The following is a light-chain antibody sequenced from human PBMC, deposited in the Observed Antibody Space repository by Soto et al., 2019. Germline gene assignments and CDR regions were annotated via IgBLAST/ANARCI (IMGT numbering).Light chain of an antibody. J-gene: IGKJ5*01. CDR2: DAS. CDR1: QSVSSY. CDR3: QQRSNGPPIT. V-gene: IGKV3-11*01. Sequence: EIVLTQSPATLSLSPGERATLSCRASQSVSSYLAWYQQKPGQAPRLLIYDASNRATGIPARFSGSGSGTDFTLTISSLEPEDFAVYYCQQRSNGPPITFGQGTRLEFK.